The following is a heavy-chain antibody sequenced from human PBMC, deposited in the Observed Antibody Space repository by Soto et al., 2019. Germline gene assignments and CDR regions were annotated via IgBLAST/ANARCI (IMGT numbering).Heavy chain of an antibody. D-gene: IGHD6-13*01. CDR3: ATSAAAPGNY. CDR1: GFTFSSYW. Sequence: GVSLRLSCAASGFTFSSYWMSWVRQAPGKGLEWVANVKQDGSATYYVDSVRGRFTISRDNAKNSLYLQMNSLRAEDTAVYYCATSAAAPGNYWGKGTLVTVSS. V-gene: IGHV3-7*01. J-gene: IGHJ4*02. CDR2: VKQDGSAT.